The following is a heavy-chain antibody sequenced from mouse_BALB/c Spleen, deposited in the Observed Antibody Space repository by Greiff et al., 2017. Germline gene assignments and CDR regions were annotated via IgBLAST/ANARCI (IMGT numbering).Heavy chain of an antibody. J-gene: IGHJ4*01. D-gene: IGHD3-1*01. CDR1: GDSITSGY. CDR3: ARYRAARATSAMDY. CDR2: ISYSGST. Sequence: EVKVVESGPSLVKPSQTLSLTCSVTGDSITSGYWNWIRKFPGNKLEYMGYISYSGSTYYNPSLKSRISITRDTSKNQYYLQLNSVTTEDTATYYCARYRAARATSAMDYWGQGTSVTVSS. V-gene: IGHV3-8*02.